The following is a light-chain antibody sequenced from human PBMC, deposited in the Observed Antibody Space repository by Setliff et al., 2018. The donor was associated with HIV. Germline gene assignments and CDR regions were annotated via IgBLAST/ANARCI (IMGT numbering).Light chain of an antibody. J-gene: IGLJ1*01. Sequence: QSALTQPASVSGSPGQSITISCTGTSSDVGGYNYVSWYQQYPGKAPKLMISEVRNRASGVSSRFSGSKSGNTASLTISGLQTEDEGDYYCQSYDSSLTGRVFGTGTKVTVL. CDR3: QSYDSSLTGRV. CDR1: SSDVGGYNY. V-gene: IGLV2-14*01. CDR2: EVR.